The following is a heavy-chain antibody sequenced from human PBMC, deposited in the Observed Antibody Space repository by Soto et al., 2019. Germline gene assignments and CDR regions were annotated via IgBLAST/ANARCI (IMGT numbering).Heavy chain of an antibody. CDR1: GYTFTSYA. CDR2: INAGNGNT. D-gene: IGHD5-18*01. J-gene: IGHJ6*02. V-gene: IGHV1-3*01. Sequence: ASVKVSCKASGYTFTSYAMHWVRQAPGQRLEWMGWINAGNGNTKYSQKFQGRVTITRDTSASTAYMELSSLRSEDTAVYYCARWGTAMDSNYYYYGMDVWGQGTTVTVSS. CDR3: ARWGTAMDSNYYYYGMDV.